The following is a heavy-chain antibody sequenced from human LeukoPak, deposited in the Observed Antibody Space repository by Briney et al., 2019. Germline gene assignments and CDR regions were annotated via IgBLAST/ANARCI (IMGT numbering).Heavy chain of an antibody. CDR3: ARGRYYDSSGWAFDI. V-gene: IGHV4-34*01. D-gene: IGHD3-22*01. Sequence: SETLSLTCTVSGGSISSYYWSWIRQPPGKGLEWIGEINHSGSTNYNPSLKSRVTISVDTSKNQFSLKLSSVTAADTAVYYCARGRYYDSSGWAFDIWGQGTMVTVSS. CDR1: GGSISSYY. J-gene: IGHJ3*02. CDR2: INHSGST.